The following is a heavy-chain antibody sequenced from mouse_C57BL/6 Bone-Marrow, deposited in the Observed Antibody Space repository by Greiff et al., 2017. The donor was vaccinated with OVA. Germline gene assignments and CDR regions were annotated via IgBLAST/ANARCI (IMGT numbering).Heavy chain of an antibody. CDR3: ARQLLGAWFAY. CDR1: EYEFPSHD. CDR2: INSDGGST. V-gene: IGHV5-2*03. D-gene: IGHD1-1*01. Sequence: EVKVEESGGGLVQPGESLKLSCESNEYEFPSHDMSWVRKTPEKRLELVAAINSDGGSTYYPDTMERRFIISRDNTKKTLYLQMSSLRSEDTALYYCARQLLGAWFAYWGQGTLVTVSA. J-gene: IGHJ3*01.